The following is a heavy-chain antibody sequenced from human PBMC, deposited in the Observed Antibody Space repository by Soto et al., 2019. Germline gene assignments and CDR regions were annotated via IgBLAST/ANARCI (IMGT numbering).Heavy chain of an antibody. Sequence: QVQLVESGGGVVQPGRSLKLSCTVAGFTFSRYGMHWVRQAPGKGLEWVAAISRDGNKIFYADSVQGRFSISRDTSRNTLYLQMNSLRAEDTAVYYCAKEAFYHSAGLLFNWFDTWGQGTLVTVAS. V-gene: IGHV3-30*18. CDR3: AKEAFYHSAGLLFNWFDT. J-gene: IGHJ5*02. CDR1: GFTFSRYG. CDR2: ISRDGNKI. D-gene: IGHD3-22*01.